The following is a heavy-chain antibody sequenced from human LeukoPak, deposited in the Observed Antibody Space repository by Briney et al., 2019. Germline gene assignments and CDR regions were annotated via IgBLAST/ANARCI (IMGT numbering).Heavy chain of an antibody. J-gene: IGHJ3*02. CDR3: ARGASVVAGNDNAFDI. CDR2: ISTSSSYI. Sequence: GGSLRLSCAASGFTFSSYGMHWVRQAPGKGLEWVSSISTSSSYIYYADSVKGRFTISRDNAKKSLYLQMNSLRGDDTAVYYCARGASVVAGNDNAFDIWGPGTMVTVSS. V-gene: IGHV3-21*01. D-gene: IGHD6-19*01. CDR1: GFTFSSYG.